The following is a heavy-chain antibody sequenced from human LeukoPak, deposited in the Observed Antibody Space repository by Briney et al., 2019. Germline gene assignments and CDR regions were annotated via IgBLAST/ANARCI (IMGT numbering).Heavy chain of an antibody. CDR2: ISSNGGST. CDR3: ARDSQYYDFWSGYYNFDY. J-gene: IGHJ4*02. CDR1: GFTFSSYA. D-gene: IGHD3-3*01. V-gene: IGHV3-64*01. Sequence: PGGSLRLSCAASGFTFSSYAMRWVRQAPGKGLEYVSAISSNGGSTYYANSVKGRFTISRDNSKNTLYLQMGSLRAEDMAVYYCARDSQYYDFWSGYYNFDYWGQGTLVTVSS.